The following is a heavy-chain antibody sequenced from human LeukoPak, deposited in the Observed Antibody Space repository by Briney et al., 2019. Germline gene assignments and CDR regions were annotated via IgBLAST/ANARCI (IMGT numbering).Heavy chain of an antibody. J-gene: IGHJ4*02. V-gene: IGHV3-74*01. CDR3: AGTWSFDY. CDR1: GFTFSNDW. Sequence: GGSLRLSCAVSGFTFSNDWVHWVPQAPGKGLLLVSRISGDGTTTNYADSVKGRFTISRDNAKNMLYLQMDSLRAEDTAVYYCAGTWSFDYWGQGTLVTVSS. CDR2: ISGDGTTT. D-gene: IGHD2-15*01.